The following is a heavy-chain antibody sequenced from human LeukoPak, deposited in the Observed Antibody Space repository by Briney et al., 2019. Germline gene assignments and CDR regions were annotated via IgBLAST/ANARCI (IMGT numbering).Heavy chain of an antibody. CDR2: IYTSGST. J-gene: IGHJ6*02. D-gene: IGHD3-3*01. CDR1: GGSISSYY. V-gene: IGHV4-4*07. CDR3: ARELRFLEWSYGMDV. Sequence: SETLSLTCTVSGGSISSYYWSWIGQPAGKGLEWIGRIYTSGSTNYNPSLKSRVTMSVDTSKNQFSLKLSSVTAADTAVYYCARELRFLEWSYGMDVWGQGTTVTVSS.